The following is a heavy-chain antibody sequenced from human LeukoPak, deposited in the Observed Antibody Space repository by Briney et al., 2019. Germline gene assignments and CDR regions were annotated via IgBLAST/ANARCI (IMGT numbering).Heavy chain of an antibody. CDR1: GGSISSGGYS. V-gene: IGHV4-30-2*01. Sequence: SETLSLTCAVSGGSISSGGYSWSWIRQPPGKGLEWIGYIYHSGSTYYNPSLKSRVTISVDRSKNQFSLKLSSVTAADTAVYYCAKSGSEDAFDIWGQGTMVTVSS. CDR3: AKSGSEDAFDI. D-gene: IGHD5-12*01. J-gene: IGHJ3*02. CDR2: IYHSGST.